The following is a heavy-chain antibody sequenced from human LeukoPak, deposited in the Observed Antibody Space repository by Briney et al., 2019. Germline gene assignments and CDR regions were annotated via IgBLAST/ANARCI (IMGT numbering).Heavy chain of an antibody. Sequence: PGGSLRLSCAASGFTFSSYWMHWVRQAPGKGLVWVSRINSDGSSASYADSVKGRFTISRDQSKNTLYLQMNSLRAEDTAVYYCARCAAGTHWFDPWGQGTLVTVSS. D-gene: IGHD6-13*01. CDR3: ARCAAGTHWFDP. CDR1: GFTFSSYW. J-gene: IGHJ5*02. V-gene: IGHV3-74*01. CDR2: INSDGSSA.